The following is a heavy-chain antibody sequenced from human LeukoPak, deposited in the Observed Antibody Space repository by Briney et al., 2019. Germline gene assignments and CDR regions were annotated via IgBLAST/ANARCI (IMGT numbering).Heavy chain of an antibody. V-gene: IGHV4-4*02. D-gene: IGHD1-26*01. CDR2: IYHSGST. CDR1: GGSISSSNW. CDR3: ARGVVGATGRYAFDI. J-gene: IGHJ3*02. Sequence: SGTLSLTCAVSGGSISSSNWWSWVRQPPGKGLEWIGEIYHSGSTNYNPSLKSRVTISVDKSKNQFSLKLSSVTAADTAVYYCARGVVGATGRYAFDIWGQGTMVTVSS.